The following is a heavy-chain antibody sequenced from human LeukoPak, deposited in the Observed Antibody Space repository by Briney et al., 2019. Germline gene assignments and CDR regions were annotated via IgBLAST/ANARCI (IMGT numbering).Heavy chain of an antibody. CDR1: GGSFSSYY. CDR3: ARGLWWCSTRRGCWFDP. D-gene: IGHD2-8*02. V-gene: IGHV4-34*01. Sequence: PSETLSLTCAVYGGSFSSYYWSWIRQPPGKGLEWIGEINHSGSTNYNPSLKSRVTISVDTSKNQFSLKLSSVTAADTAVYYCARGLWWCSTRRGCWFDPWGQGTLVTVSS. J-gene: IGHJ5*02. CDR2: INHSGST.